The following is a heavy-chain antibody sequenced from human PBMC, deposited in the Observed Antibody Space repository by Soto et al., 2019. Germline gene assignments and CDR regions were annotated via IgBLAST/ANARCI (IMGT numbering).Heavy chain of an antibody. CDR3: AADATAWQQMVPSDY. D-gene: IGHD2-8*01. J-gene: IGHJ4*02. Sequence: GASVKVSCKASGFTFTSSAFQWVRQARGQRLERIGWIAVGSGYTNYAQRFQDRVTLTRDMSTATTYMELSRLTSEDTAIYYCAADATAWQQMVPSDYWGQGTLVTVSS. CDR1: GFTFTSSA. CDR2: IAVGSGYT. V-gene: IGHV1-58*01.